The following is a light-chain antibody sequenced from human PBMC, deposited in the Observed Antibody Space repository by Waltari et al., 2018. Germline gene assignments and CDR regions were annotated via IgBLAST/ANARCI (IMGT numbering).Light chain of an antibody. V-gene: IGKV3-11*01. CDR1: QSVGTY. J-gene: IGKJ2*01. CDR3: QQRSNWTPHT. Sequence: EIVLTQSPPTLSLSPGETATLSCRASQSVGTYLAWYQQKPGQAPRLLIYDASNRATGIPARFRGSGSVTDFTLTISSLEAEDFAVYYCQQRSNWTPHTFGQGARLEIK. CDR2: DAS.